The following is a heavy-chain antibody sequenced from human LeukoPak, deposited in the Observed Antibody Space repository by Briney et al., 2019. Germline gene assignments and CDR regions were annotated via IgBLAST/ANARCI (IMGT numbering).Heavy chain of an antibody. V-gene: IGHV1-2*02. J-gene: IGHJ4*02. CDR2: INPNSGGT. Sequence: RSSVKVSCKASGYTFTGYYMHWVRQAPGQGLEWMGWINPNSGGTNYAQKFQGRVTMTRDTSISTAYMELSRLTSDDTAVYYCARDVALLRYFDWLSAAYFDYWGQGTLVTVSS. D-gene: IGHD3-9*01. CDR3: ARDVALLRYFDWLSAAYFDY. CDR1: GYTFTGYY.